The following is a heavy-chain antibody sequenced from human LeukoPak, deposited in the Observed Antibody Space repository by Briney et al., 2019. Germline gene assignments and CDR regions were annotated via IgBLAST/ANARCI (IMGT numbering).Heavy chain of an antibody. CDR2: ISYDGSNK. V-gene: IGHV3-30-3*01. CDR3: ARKAKLPQHYYMDV. CDR1: GFTFSSYA. Sequence: GGSLRLSCAASGFTFSSYAMHWVRQAPGKGLEWVAVISYDGSNKYYADSVKGRFTISRDNSKNTLYLQMNSLRAEDTAVYYCARKAKLPQHYYMDVWGKGTTVTVSS. J-gene: IGHJ6*03.